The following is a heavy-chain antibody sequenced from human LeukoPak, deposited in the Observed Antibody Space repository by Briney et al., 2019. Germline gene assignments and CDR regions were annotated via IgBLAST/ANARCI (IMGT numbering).Heavy chain of an antibody. CDR3: ARGSLTGDFDY. V-gene: IGHV4-4*09. CDR1: GGSFSGYY. Sequence: SETLSLTCAVYGGSFSGYYWSWIRQPPGRGLEWIGRIYTGGSTNYNPSLKNRVTISADTSKNQFSLKLSSVTAADTAVYCCARGSLTGDFDYWGQGTLVTVSS. J-gene: IGHJ4*02. D-gene: IGHD3-10*01. CDR2: IYTGGST.